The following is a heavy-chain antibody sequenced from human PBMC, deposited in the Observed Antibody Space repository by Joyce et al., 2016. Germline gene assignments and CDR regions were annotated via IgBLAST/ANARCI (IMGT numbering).Heavy chain of an antibody. Sequence: EVQVAEYGGGLVKPGGSLRLSCAASGFTFNVAWMTWVRQAPGKGLEWVGRIKSKTRGETTEDAAPVKGRFTISRDDSKNTVSLQMNGLRTEDTAVYFCAADVAEVGFGELDHWGQGTLVTVSS. CDR3: AADVAEVGFGELDH. J-gene: IGHJ4*02. CDR2: IKSKTRGETT. D-gene: IGHD3-10*01. CDR1: GFTFNVAW. V-gene: IGHV3-15*01.